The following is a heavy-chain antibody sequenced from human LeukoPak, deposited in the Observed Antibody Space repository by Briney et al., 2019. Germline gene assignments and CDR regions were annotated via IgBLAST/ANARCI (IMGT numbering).Heavy chain of an antibody. CDR3: TTEWNYGLENWYFDL. CDR2: IKSKTDGGTT. Sequence: PGGSLRLSCAASGFTFSNAWMSWVRQAPGKGLEWVGCIKSKTDGGTTDYAAPVKGRFTISRDDSKNTLYLQMNSLKTEDTAVYYCTTEWNYGLENWYFDLWGRGTLVTVSS. CDR1: GFTFSNAW. D-gene: IGHD1-7*01. V-gene: IGHV3-15*01. J-gene: IGHJ2*01.